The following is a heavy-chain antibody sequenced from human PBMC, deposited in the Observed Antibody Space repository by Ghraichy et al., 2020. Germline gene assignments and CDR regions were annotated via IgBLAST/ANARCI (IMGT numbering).Heavy chain of an antibody. V-gene: IGHV3-23*01. Sequence: GGSLRLSCAASGFIYSNYAMNWVRQAPGKKLEWVSFISGSGGTTYYADSVKGRFTVSRDNSKNTLYLQMNALRAEDTAVYYCAKNLILSSGGWDCPLGYCDQGTLVTVS. CDR2: ISGSGGTT. CDR3: AKNLILSSGGWDCPLGY. CDR1: GFIYSNYA. D-gene: IGHD6-19*01. J-gene: IGHJ4*02.